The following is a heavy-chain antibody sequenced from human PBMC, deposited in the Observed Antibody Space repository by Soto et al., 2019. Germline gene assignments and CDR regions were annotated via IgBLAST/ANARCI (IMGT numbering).Heavy chain of an antibody. D-gene: IGHD1-7*01. CDR2: ISSSSSYI. V-gene: IGHV3-21*01. CDR1: GFTFSSYS. J-gene: IGHJ4*02. Sequence: GGSLRLSCAASGFTFSSYSMNWVRRAPGKGLEWVSSISSSSSYIYYADSVKGRFTISRDNAKNSLYLQMNSLRAEDTAVYYCAREAADITGTTPAVDYWGQGTLVTVSS. CDR3: AREAADITGTTPAVDY.